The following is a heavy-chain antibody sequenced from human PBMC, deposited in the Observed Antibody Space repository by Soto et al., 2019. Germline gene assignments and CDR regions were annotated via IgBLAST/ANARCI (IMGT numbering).Heavy chain of an antibody. D-gene: IGHD2-15*01. CDR3: ARYVDGMDV. Sequence: SGPTLVNPTQTLTLTCTFSGFSLSTSGMRVSWIRQPPGKALEWLARIDWDDDKFYRTYLKTRLTISKDTSKNQVVLTMTNVDPVDTATYYCARYVDGMDVWGQGTTVTVSS. J-gene: IGHJ6*02. CDR2: IDWDDDK. V-gene: IGHV2-70*04. CDR1: GFSLSTSGMR.